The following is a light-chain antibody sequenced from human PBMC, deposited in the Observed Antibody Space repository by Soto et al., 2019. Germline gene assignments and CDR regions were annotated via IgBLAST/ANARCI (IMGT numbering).Light chain of an antibody. CDR2: KAS. Sequence: DIQMTQSPSTLSASVGDRVTITCRASQSISSWLAWYQQKPGTASKSLIYKASSLESGVPSRFSGGGSGTEFTLTLSSRHPVDLETYYCQQNNSSPTPFAQGTRREIQ. CDR3: QQNNSSPTP. V-gene: IGKV1-5*03. J-gene: IGKJ5*01. CDR1: QSISSW.